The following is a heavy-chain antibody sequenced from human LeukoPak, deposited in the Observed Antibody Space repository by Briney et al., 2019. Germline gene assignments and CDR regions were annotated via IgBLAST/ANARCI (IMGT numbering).Heavy chain of an antibody. Sequence: PAGGSLRLSCAASGFTFSNYAMSWVRQAPGKGLEWVSAIIGSGGTIYYTNSVKGRFTISRDNSKNTLYLQMNSLRAEDTAVYYCAKGTRSSPNDAADIWGQGTMVTVSS. V-gene: IGHV3-23*01. CDR2: IIGSGGTI. CDR1: GFTFSNYA. J-gene: IGHJ3*02. D-gene: IGHD1-26*01. CDR3: AKGTRSSPNDAADI.